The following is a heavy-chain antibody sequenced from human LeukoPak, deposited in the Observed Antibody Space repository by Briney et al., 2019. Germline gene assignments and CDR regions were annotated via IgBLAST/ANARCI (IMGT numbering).Heavy chain of an antibody. D-gene: IGHD6-19*01. CDR1: GGSISSSSYY. V-gene: IGHV4-39*07. Sequence: SETLSLTCTVSGGSISSSSYYWGWIRQPPGKGLEWIGEINHSGSTNYNPSLKSRVTISVDTSKNQFSLKLSSVTAADTAVYYCARVKVAADYWGQGTLVTVSS. CDR2: INHSGST. J-gene: IGHJ4*02. CDR3: ARVKVAADY.